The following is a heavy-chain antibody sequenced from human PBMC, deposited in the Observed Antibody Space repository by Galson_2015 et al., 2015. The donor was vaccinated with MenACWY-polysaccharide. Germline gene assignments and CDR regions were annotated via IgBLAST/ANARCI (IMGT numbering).Heavy chain of an antibody. CDR2: INRDASST. V-gene: IGHV3-74*01. D-gene: IGHD3-10*01. J-gene: IGHJ6*02. CDR3: VGPLGRGGTGAYGMDA. CDR1: GLTFSNNW. Sequence: SLRLSCAASGLTFSNNWIHWVRQAPGEGLVWVLRINRDASSTAYADSVKGRFTISRDNAKNTLYLQMNSLRVEDTAVYYCVGPLGRGGTGAYGMDAWGQGTTVTVSS.